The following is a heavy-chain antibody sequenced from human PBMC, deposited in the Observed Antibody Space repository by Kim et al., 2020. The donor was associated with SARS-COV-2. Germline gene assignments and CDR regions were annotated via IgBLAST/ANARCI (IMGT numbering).Heavy chain of an antibody. J-gene: IGHJ4*02. CDR3: ALERRLPYGFDY. CDR1: GYSFTSYW. V-gene: IGHV5-10-1*01. CDR2: IDPSDSYT. D-gene: IGHD1-1*01. Sequence: GESLKISCKGSGYSFTSYWISWVRQMPGKGLEWMGRIDPSDSYTNYSPSFQGHVTISADKSISTAYLQWSSLKASDTAMYYCALERRLPYGFDYWGQGTLVTVSS.